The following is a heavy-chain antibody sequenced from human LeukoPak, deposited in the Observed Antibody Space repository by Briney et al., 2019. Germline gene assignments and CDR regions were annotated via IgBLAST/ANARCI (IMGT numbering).Heavy chain of an antibody. V-gene: IGHV3-33*01. CDR3: ARDQARYSSSSLTLSYYYGMDV. D-gene: IGHD6-6*01. CDR2: IWYDGSNK. Sequence: GGPLRLSCAASGFTFSSYVMHWVRQAPGKGLEWVAEIWYDGSNKYYADSVKGRFTISRDNSKNTLYLQVNSLSAEDTAVYYCARDQARYSSSSLTLSYYYGMDVWGQGTTVTVSS. J-gene: IGHJ6*02. CDR1: GFTFSSYV.